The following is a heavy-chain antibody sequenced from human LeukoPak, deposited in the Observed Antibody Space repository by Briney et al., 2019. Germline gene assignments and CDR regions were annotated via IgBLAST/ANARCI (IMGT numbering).Heavy chain of an antibody. CDR1: GFTVSSNY. V-gene: IGHV3-53*04. CDR2: IYSGGST. J-gene: IGHJ4*02. CDR3: ARDGYDSSGYSNYFDY. Sequence: GGSLRLSCAASGFTVSSNYMSWVRQAPGKGLEWVSVIYSGGSTYYADSVQGRFTISRHNSKNTLYLQMNSLRAEDTAVYYCARDGYDSSGYSNYFDYWGQGTLVTVSS. D-gene: IGHD3-22*01.